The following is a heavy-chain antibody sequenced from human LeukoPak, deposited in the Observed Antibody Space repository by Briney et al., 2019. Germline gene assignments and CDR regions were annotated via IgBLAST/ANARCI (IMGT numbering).Heavy chain of an antibody. CDR2: ISKDGRNK. CDR3: ARTGTRGGINYGIDY. V-gene: IGHV3-30*03. J-gene: IGHJ4*02. CDR1: GFTFSSYG. Sequence: GGSLRLSCGASGFTFSSYGMHWVRRAPGKGLDWVAAISKDGRNKYYADSVKGRFTISRDNSRNTLSLEMNSLRSEDTAIYYCARTGTRGGINYGIDYWGQGTLVTVSS. D-gene: IGHD5-24*01.